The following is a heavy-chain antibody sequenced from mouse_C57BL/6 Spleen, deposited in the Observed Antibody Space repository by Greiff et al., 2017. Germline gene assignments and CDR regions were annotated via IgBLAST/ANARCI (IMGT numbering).Heavy chain of an antibody. V-gene: IGHV14-2*01. CDR1: GFNIKDYY. Sequence: EVQLVESGAELVKPGASVKLSCTASGFNIKDYYMHWVKQRTEQGLEWIGRIDPEDGETKYAPKFQGKATITADTSSNTAYLQLSSLTSEDTAVYYCASDYGNPFAYWGQGTLVTVSA. D-gene: IGHD2-1*01. J-gene: IGHJ3*01. CDR2: IDPEDGET. CDR3: ASDYGNPFAY.